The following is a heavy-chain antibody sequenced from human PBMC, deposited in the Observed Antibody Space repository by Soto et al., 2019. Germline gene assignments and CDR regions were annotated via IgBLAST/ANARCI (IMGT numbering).Heavy chain of an antibody. V-gene: IGHV1-69*13. CDR2: IIPIFGTA. Sequence: ASVKVSCKASGGTFSSYAISWVRQAPGQGLEWMGGIIPIFGTANYAQKFQGRVTITADESTSTAYMELSSLRSEDTAVYYCARVYYYDSSGYYPPCDPWGQGTLVTVSS. CDR1: GGTFSSYA. D-gene: IGHD3-22*01. CDR3: ARVYYYDSSGYYPPCDP. J-gene: IGHJ5*02.